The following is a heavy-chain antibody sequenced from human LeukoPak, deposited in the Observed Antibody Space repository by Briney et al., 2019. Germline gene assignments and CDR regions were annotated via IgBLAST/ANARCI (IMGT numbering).Heavy chain of an antibody. J-gene: IGHJ4*02. CDR1: GLTLSNVW. Sequence: GGSLRLSCAVSGLTLSNVWMNWVRQAPGKGLEWVGRIRSRGDGGTTDFAAPVKGRFAISRDDSKNTLYLQMNSLTSEDTAVYYCTQGSGQYFDYWGQGTLVTVSS. D-gene: IGHD2-15*01. CDR3: TQGSGQYFDY. CDR2: IRSRGDGGTT. V-gene: IGHV3-15*07.